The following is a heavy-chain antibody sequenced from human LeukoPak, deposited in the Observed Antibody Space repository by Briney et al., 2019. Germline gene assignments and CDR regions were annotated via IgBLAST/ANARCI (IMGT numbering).Heavy chain of an antibody. Sequence: GASVKISCKASGYTFISYGISWVRQARGQGLEWMGWISAYNGNTNYAQKLQGRVTMTTDTSTSTAYMELRSLRSDDTAVYYCARVRGGRGSYYRFVFDYWGQGTLVTVSS. CDR2: ISAYNGNT. CDR3: ARVRGGRGSYYRFVFDY. CDR1: GYTFISYG. D-gene: IGHD1-26*01. V-gene: IGHV1-18*01. J-gene: IGHJ4*02.